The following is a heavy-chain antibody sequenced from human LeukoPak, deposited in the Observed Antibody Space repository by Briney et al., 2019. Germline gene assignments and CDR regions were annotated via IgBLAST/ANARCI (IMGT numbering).Heavy chain of an antibody. V-gene: IGHV3-21*01. CDR1: GFTFSSYS. J-gene: IGHJ3*02. CDR2: ISSSSSYI. CDR3: AGESFDI. Sequence: GGSLRLSCAASGFTFSSYSMNWVRQAPGKGLEWVSSISSSSSYIYYADSVTGRFTISRDNAKISLYLQMNRLKTEDTAVYYCAGESFDIWGQGTMVTVSS.